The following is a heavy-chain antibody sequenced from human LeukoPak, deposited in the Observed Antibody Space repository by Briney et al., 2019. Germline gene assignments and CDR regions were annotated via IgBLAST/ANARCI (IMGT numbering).Heavy chain of an antibody. CDR2: ISGSGGST. V-gene: IGHV3-23*01. CDR3: AKFTPITMIVVVSYFDY. Sequence: GGSLRLSCPASGFTFSSYAMSWVRQAPGKGLEWVSAISGSGGSTYYADSVKGRFTISRDNSKNTLYLQMNSLRAEDTAVYYCAKFTPITMIVVVSYFDYWGQGTLVTVSS. J-gene: IGHJ4*02. D-gene: IGHD3-22*01. CDR1: GFTFSSYA.